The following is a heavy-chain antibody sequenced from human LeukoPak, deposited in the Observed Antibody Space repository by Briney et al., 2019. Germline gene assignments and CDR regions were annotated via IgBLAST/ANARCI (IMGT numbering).Heavy chain of an antibody. V-gene: IGHV3-30*02. J-gene: IGHJ4*02. CDR2: IRYEGNNK. Sequence: QPGESLRLSCAASGFTFTTYWMSWVRQAPGQGLEWVAFIRYEGNNKYYADSVKGRFTISRDNSKNSLYLQMNSLRAEDTAVYYCASGTDIDYWGQGTLVTVSS. CDR3: ASGTDIDY. D-gene: IGHD2-15*01. CDR1: GFTFTTYW.